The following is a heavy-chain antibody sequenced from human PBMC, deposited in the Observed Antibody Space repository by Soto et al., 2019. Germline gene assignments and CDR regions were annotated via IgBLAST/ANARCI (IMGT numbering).Heavy chain of an antibody. CDR2: IYYTGST. V-gene: IGHV4-31*03. CDR3: ARIEMASIK. J-gene: IGHJ4*02. Sequence: SETLSLTCSVSGASIRGGGYYWSWLRQSPGKGLEWIGHIYYTGSTFYSPSLKSRLTISLDTSKNQFSLDLRSVTAADTAMYYCARIEMASIKWGRGTLVTVSS. CDR1: GASIRGGGYY.